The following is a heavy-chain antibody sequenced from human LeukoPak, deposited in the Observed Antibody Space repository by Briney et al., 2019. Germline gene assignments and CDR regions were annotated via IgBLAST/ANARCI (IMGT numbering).Heavy chain of an antibody. Sequence: ASVTLSCKASGYTFTNYHINWVRQATGQGLEWMGWMSPNNGDSGYAQKFQGRVTITRDTSISTSYMELRSLRSDDTAVYFCARTTSFTASGYDYWGQGTLVTVSS. V-gene: IGHV1-8*03. D-gene: IGHD6-25*01. CDR3: ARTTSFTASGYDY. CDR2: MSPNNGDS. CDR1: GYTFTNYH. J-gene: IGHJ4*02.